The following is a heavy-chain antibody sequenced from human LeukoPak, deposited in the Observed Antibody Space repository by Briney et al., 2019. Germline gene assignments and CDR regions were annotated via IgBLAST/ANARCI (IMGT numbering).Heavy chain of an antibody. D-gene: IGHD2-2*01. J-gene: IGHJ4*02. CDR1: GFTFSNYA. Sequence: GGSLRLSCSASGFTFSNYAMSWVRQAPGKGLEWVSAINDGVGRAFYADAVRGRFTISRDNSQNTLYLQMNSLRAEDTAIYYCAKVVVVPAATYYFDYWGQGTLVTVSS. CDR3: AKVVVVPAATYYFDY. V-gene: IGHV3-23*01. CDR2: INDGVGRA.